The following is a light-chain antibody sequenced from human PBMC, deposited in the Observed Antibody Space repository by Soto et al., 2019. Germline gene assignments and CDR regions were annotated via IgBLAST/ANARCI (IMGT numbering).Light chain of an antibody. Sequence: QSALTQPASVSESPGQSITISCTGTSSDVGSYDLVSWYQQHPANAPKLMIYEVSKRPSGVSDRFSGCKSGNTASLTISGLQADDEADYYCCSYATTTLFGGGTKVTVL. V-gene: IGLV2-23*02. CDR1: SSDVGSYDL. CDR3: CSYATTTL. J-gene: IGLJ2*01. CDR2: EVS.